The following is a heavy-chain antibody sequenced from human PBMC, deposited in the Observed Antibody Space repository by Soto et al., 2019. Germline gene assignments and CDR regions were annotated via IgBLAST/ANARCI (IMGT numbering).Heavy chain of an antibody. D-gene: IGHD3-22*01. V-gene: IGHV1-69*06. J-gene: IGHJ4*02. CDR2: IIPIFGTA. CDR1: GGTFSSYA. Sequence: QVQLVQSGAEVKKPGSSVKVSCKASGGTFSSYAISWVRQAPGQGLEWRGGIIPIFGTANYAQNFQGRVTITADKSTSTAYMELRSLRSEDTAVYYCARDPSTSYYDRTGLGYWGQGTLVTVSS. CDR3: ARDPSTSYYDRTGLGY.